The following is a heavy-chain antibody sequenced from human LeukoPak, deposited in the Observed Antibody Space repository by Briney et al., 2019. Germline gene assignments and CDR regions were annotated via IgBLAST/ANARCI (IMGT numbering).Heavy chain of an antibody. J-gene: IGHJ4*02. Sequence: GGSLRLSRAASGFTFSSYSMNWVRQAPGKGLEWVANIKQDGSEKYYVDSVKGRFTISRDNAKNSLYLQMNSLRAEDTAVYYCARDKGSGWTDYWGQGTLVTVSS. CDR3: ARDKGSGWTDY. V-gene: IGHV3-7*03. CDR2: IKQDGSEK. D-gene: IGHD6-19*01. CDR1: GFTFSSYS.